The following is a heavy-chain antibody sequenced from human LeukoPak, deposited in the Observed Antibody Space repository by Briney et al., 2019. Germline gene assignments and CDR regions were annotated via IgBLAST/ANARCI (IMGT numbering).Heavy chain of an antibody. D-gene: IGHD4-17*01. Sequence: GGSLRLSCAASGFTFSSYVMSWVRQAPGKGLEWVSGISGGGGNTYYADSVKGRFTISRDNSKNTLYLQMNSLRAEDTAVYYCAKAVGDYVLNHRGQGTLVTVSS. CDR1: GFTFSSYV. CDR2: ISGGGGNT. CDR3: AKAVGDYVLNH. J-gene: IGHJ4*02. V-gene: IGHV3-23*01.